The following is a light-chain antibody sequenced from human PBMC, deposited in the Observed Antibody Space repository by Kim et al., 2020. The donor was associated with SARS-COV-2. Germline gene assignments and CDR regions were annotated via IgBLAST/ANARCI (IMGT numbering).Light chain of an antibody. J-gene: IGLJ3*02. CDR1: ALPKKY. V-gene: IGLV3-10*01. Sequence: SYELTQPPSVSVSPGQTARITCSGDALPKKYAYWYQQKSGQAPVLVIYEDSKRPSGIPERFPGSSSGTMATLTISGAQVEDEADYYCYSTDSSGRVFGGGTQLTVL. CDR2: EDS. CDR3: YSTDSSGRV.